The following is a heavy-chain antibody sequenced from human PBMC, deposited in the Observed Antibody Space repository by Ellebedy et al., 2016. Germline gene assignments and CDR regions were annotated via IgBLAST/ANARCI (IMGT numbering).Heavy chain of an antibody. CDR1: GGSISSYY. V-gene: IGHV4-59*01. CDR3: ARSAAGTWGTGLWFNP. CDR2: IYYSGST. J-gene: IGHJ5*02. Sequence: SETLSLTXTVSGGSISSYYWSWIRQPPGKGLEWIGYIYYSGSTHYNPSLKSRVTMSVATSKNQFSLKLTSVTAADTAVYYCARSAAGTWGTGLWFNPWGQGTLVTVSS. D-gene: IGHD6-13*01.